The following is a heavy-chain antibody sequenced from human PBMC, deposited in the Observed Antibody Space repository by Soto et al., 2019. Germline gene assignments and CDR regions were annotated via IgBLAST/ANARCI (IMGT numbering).Heavy chain of an antibody. CDR3: AREVYQRLSNYYCYGMDV. D-gene: IGHD2-2*01. CDR1: GGTFSSYA. CDR2: IIPIFGTA. Sequence: ASVQVSCKDSGGTFSSYAISWVRQAPGHGLEWMGGIIPIFGTANSAQTFQGRVTITADESTSTAYMELSSLRSEDTAVYYCAREVYQRLSNYYCYGMDVWVQGTTVTVCS. V-gene: IGHV1-69*13. J-gene: IGHJ6*02.